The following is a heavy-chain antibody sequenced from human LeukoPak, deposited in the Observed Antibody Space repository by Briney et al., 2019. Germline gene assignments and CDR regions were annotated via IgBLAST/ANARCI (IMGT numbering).Heavy chain of an antibody. CDR3: ARRHPDKQWSPMRDDAFDI. V-gene: IGHV4-59*10. J-gene: IGHJ3*02. CDR1: GGSFSGYY. Sequence: SETLSLTCAVYGGSFSGYYWSWIRQPAGKGLEWIGRIYTSGSTNYNPSLKSRVTISVDTSKNQFSLKLSSVTAADTAVYYCARRHPDKQWSPMRDDAFDIWGQGTMVTVSS. D-gene: IGHD2-15*01. CDR2: IYTSGST.